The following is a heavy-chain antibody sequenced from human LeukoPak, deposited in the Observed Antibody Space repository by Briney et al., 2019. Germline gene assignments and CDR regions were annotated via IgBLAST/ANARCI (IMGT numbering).Heavy chain of an antibody. Sequence: ASVEVSCKASGYTFTSYGISWVRQAPGQGLEWMGWISAYNGNTNYAQKLQGRVTMTTDTSTSTAYMELRSLRSDDTAVYYCARYYSGWYYFDYWGQGTLVTVSS. V-gene: IGHV1-18*01. CDR1: GYTFTSYG. CDR3: ARYYSGWYYFDY. D-gene: IGHD6-19*01. CDR2: ISAYNGNT. J-gene: IGHJ4*02.